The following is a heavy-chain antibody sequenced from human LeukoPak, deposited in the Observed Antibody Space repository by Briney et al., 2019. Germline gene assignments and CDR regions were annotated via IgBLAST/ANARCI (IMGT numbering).Heavy chain of an antibody. CDR3: ARLISAMVRGVIIFDAFDI. CDR1: GGSISTYY. V-gene: IGHV4-59*01. D-gene: IGHD3-10*01. CDR2: IYYSGSS. J-gene: IGHJ3*02. Sequence: SETLSLTCTVSGGSISTYYWSWIRQPPGKGLEWIGYIYYSGSSNYNPSLKSRVIISVDTSKNQFSLKLSSVTAADTAVYYCARLISAMVRGVIIFDAFDIWGQGTMVTVSS.